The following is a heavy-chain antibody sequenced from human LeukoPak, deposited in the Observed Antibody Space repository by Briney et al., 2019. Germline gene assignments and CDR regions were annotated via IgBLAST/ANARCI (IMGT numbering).Heavy chain of an antibody. CDR2: IYYSGST. Sequence: SETLSLTCTVSGGSISSYYWSWIRQPPGKGLEWIGYIYYSGSTNYNPSLKSRVTISVDTSKNQFSLKLSSVTAADTAVYYCASYGSGRTSVYYFDYWGQGTLVTVSS. CDR1: GGSISSYY. CDR3: ASYGSGRTSVYYFDY. D-gene: IGHD3-10*01. J-gene: IGHJ4*02. V-gene: IGHV4-59*08.